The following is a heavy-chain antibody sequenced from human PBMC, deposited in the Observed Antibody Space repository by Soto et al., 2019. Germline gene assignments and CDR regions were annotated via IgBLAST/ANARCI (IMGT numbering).Heavy chain of an antibody. J-gene: IGHJ4*02. D-gene: IGHD3-22*01. CDR3: ARDQTDSGGYSDS. Sequence: GASLRLSCEACGFNFSSYGIPWVRQAPGKGLEWVAIIWIDGSNEYYADSVKGRFTIYRDNSKNTVYLQVSKLRAEDTAVYFCARDQTDSGGYSDSWGQGTLVTVSS. V-gene: IGHV3-33*01. CDR1: GFNFSSYG. CDR2: IWIDGSNE.